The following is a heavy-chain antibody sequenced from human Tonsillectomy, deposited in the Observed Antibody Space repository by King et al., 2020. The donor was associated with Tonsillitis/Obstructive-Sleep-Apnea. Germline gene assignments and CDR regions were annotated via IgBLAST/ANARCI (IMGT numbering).Heavy chain of an antibody. Sequence: VQLQQWGAGLLKPSETLSLSCAVYGGSFSGYYWSWIRQPPGKGLEWIGEINHSGSTNYNPSRKSRVTISVDTSKNQFSLKLSSVTAADTAVYYCARGLKGVLHYYYYYMDVWGKGTTVTVSS. J-gene: IGHJ6*03. CDR1: GGSFSGYY. D-gene: IGHD2-8*01. CDR3: ARGLKGVLHYYYYYMDV. CDR2: INHSGST. V-gene: IGHV4-34*01.